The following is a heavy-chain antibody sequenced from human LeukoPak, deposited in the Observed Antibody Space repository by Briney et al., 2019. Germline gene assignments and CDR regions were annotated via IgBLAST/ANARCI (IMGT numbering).Heavy chain of an antibody. Sequence: PGGSLRLSCAASGFTFSSYWMSWVRQAPGKGLEWVANTKQDGSEKYYVGSVKGRFTISRDNAKNSLYLQMNSLRAEDTAVYYSARAAAGTTLNFDYWGQGTLVTVSS. V-gene: IGHV3-7*01. CDR3: ARAAAGTTLNFDY. D-gene: IGHD6-13*01. J-gene: IGHJ4*02. CDR2: TKQDGSEK. CDR1: GFTFSSYW.